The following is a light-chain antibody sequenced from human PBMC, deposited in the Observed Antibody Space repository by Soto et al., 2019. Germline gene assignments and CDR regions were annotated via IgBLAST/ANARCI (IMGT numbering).Light chain of an antibody. CDR2: DAS. V-gene: IGKV1-5*01. Sequence: DIQVTQSPSTLSASVGDRVSITCRASQSISSSLAWYQQKPGKAPKLLIYDASTLESGVPSRFSGSGSGTEFTLTISSLQPDDFATYYCQHYNSYSEAFGQGTKVELK. CDR3: QHYNSYSEA. J-gene: IGKJ1*01. CDR1: QSISSS.